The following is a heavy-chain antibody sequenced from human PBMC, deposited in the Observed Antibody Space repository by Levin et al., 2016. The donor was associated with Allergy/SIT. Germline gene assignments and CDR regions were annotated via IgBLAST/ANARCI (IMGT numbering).Heavy chain of an antibody. CDR1: GYTFTSYG. J-gene: IGHJ4*02. V-gene: IGHV1-18*04. D-gene: IGHD6-13*01. Sequence: ASVKVSCKASGYTFTSYGISWVRQAPGQGLEWMGWISAYNGNTNYAQKLQGRVTMTTDTSTSTAYMELRSLRSDDTAVYYCARDAEIAAAGTSFDYWGQGTLVTVSS. CDR3: ARDAEIAAAGTSFDY. CDR2: ISAYNGNT.